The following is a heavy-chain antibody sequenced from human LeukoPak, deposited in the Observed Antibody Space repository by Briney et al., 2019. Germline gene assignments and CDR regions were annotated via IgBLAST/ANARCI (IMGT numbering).Heavy chain of an antibody. CDR3: ARLAVVEYPASRSHYFDY. CDR2: IYRSGTT. Sequence: KTSENLSLTCAVSGFSISSGYCWGLVRRPPGKGQELIGIIYRSGTTYYRPPLKSRVTISVDTSKNQFSLKLNSVTAADTAMYYCARLAVVEYPASRSHYFDYWGQGTLVSVSS. V-gene: IGHV4-38-2*01. CDR1: GFSISSGYC. J-gene: IGHJ4*02. D-gene: IGHD2/OR15-2a*01.